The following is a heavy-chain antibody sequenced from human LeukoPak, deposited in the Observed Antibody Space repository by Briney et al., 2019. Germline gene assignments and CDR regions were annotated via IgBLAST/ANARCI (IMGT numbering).Heavy chain of an antibody. V-gene: IGHV4-38-2*02. J-gene: IGHJ4*02. D-gene: IGHD4-17*01. CDR3: ARYERDDYGDYFVDY. Sequence: SETLSLTCTVSGYSISSGYYWGWIRQPPGKGLEWIGSIYHSGSTYYNPSLKSRVTISVDTSKNQFSLKLSSVTAADTAVYYCARYERDDYGDYFVDYWGQGTLVTVSS. CDR2: IYHSGST. CDR1: GYSISSGYY.